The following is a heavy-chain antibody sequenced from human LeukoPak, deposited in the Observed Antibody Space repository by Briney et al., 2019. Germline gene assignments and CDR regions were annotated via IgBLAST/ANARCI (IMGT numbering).Heavy chain of an antibody. CDR1: GFTFSSYS. J-gene: IGHJ4*02. D-gene: IGHD2/OR15-2a*01. Sequence: GGSLRLSCAASGFTFSSYSMNWVRQAPGKGLEWVSYISSSSSTIYYADSVKGRFTISKDNAKNTVYLQMNSLRAEDTAVYYCVSFYETYWGRGTLVTVPS. CDR2: ISSSSSTI. V-gene: IGHV3-48*04. CDR3: VSFYETY.